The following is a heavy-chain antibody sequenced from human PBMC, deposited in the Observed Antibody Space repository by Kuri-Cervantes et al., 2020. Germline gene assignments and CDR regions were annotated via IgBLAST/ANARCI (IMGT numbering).Heavy chain of an antibody. CDR2: ISGSGGST. Sequence: GESLKTSCAASGFTFSSYAMSWVRQAPGKGLEWVSAISGSGGSTYYADSVRGRFTISRDNSKNTLYLQMNSLRAEDTAVYYCAKGSSGWYDYFDYWGQGTLVTVSS. V-gene: IGHV3-23*01. CDR1: GFTFSSYA. CDR3: AKGSSGWYDYFDY. J-gene: IGHJ4*02. D-gene: IGHD6-19*01.